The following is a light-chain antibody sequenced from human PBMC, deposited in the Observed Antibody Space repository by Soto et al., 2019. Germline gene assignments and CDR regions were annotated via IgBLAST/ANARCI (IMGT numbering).Light chain of an antibody. Sequence: EIVLTQSPATLSVSAGGTVTLSCRASQSIRTNVAWYQQIPGQAPRLLVYGASTRATGVPARFSGSGSGIEFTITISSLQSEYSAFYYCQQYFNWPLTWTFGPGTKVQIK. J-gene: IGKJ3*01. V-gene: IGKV3-15*01. CDR1: QSIRTN. CDR3: QQYFNWPLTWT. CDR2: GAS.